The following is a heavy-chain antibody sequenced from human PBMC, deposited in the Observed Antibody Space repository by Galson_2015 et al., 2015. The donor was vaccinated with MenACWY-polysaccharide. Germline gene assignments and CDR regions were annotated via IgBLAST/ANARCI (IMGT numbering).Heavy chain of an antibody. V-gene: IGHV3-30*18. Sequence: SLRLSCAASGFTFSTYAMHWVRQAPVQGLEWMATTSSSGDDKYYADSVKGRFTISRDNSNNTLYLEMSSLRAGDTAVYYCVKNGYTGSSYGYFDSWGQGTLGTVSS. CDR1: GFTFSTYA. J-gene: IGHJ4*02. CDR2: TSSSGDDK. D-gene: IGHD1-26*01. CDR3: VKNGYTGSSYGYFDS.